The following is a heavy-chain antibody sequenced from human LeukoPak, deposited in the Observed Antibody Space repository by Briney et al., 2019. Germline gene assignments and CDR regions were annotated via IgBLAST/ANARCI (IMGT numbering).Heavy chain of an antibody. J-gene: IGHJ4*02. V-gene: IGHV3-30*02. Sequence: GGSLRLSCAASGFTFSSYGMHWVRQAPGKGLEWVAFIRYDGSNKYYADTVKGRFTISRDNSKNTLYLQMNSLRAEDTAVYYCAKCVRHGGNSLDYWGQGTLVTVSS. CDR2: IRYDGSNK. CDR3: AKCVRHGGNSLDY. CDR1: GFTFSSYG. D-gene: IGHD4-23*01.